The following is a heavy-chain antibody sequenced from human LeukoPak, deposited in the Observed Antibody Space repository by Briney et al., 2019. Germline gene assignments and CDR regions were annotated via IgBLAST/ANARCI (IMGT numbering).Heavy chain of an antibody. CDR2: IDSDGSST. V-gene: IGHV3-74*01. Sequence: GGSLRLSCAASGFTFSSYWMHWVRQAPGKGLVWVSRIDSDGSSTSYADSVKGRFTISRDNAKNMLYLQMNSLRAEDTAEYYCTRGYGSGSLIAFDIWGQGTMVTVSS. CDR3: TRGYGSGSLIAFDI. D-gene: IGHD3-10*01. CDR1: GFTFSSYW. J-gene: IGHJ3*02.